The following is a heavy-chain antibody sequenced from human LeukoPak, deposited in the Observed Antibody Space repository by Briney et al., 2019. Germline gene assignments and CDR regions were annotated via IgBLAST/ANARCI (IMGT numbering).Heavy chain of an antibody. CDR2: IKQDGSEK. CDR3: AKQRYGGEDY. J-gene: IGHJ4*02. D-gene: IGHD3-16*01. CDR1: GFTFSNYW. V-gene: IGHV3-7*01. Sequence: GGSLRLSCAVSGFTFSNYWMSWVRQAPGRGLEWVANIKQDGSEKYYADSVKGRFTTSRDNTKNSLYLQMDSLRAEDTAVYYCAKQRYGGEDYWGQGTLVTVSS.